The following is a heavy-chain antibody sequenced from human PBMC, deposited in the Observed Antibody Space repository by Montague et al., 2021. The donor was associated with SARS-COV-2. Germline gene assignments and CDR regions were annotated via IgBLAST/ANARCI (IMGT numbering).Heavy chain of an antibody. CDR2: ISDSGST. Sequence: SETRSLTCAVDGGSFTGYSWNWIRQPPGKGLEWIGYISDSGSTNYNPSLTSRVTMSVDTSKNQFSLKVNSVTAADTAVYYCARHYSATLPAVYWGQGTLVTVSS. V-gene: IGHV4-59*08. CDR3: ARHYSATLPAVY. J-gene: IGHJ4*02. D-gene: IGHD2-15*01. CDR1: GGSFTGYS.